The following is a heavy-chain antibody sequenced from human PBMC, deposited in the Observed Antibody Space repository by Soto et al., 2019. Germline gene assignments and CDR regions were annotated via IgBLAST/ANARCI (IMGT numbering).Heavy chain of an antibody. V-gene: IGHV4-61*01. CDR3: ARENAGMDV. Sequence: QVQLQESGPGLVKPSETLSLTCTVSGGSVSSGTYYWSWIRQPPGKGLEWIGYIYYGGSTNYHPSLERRVTISIDTSKNQFSRKLSAVTAADTAVYYCARENAGMDVWGPGTTVTVSS. CDR1: GGSVSSGTYY. D-gene: IGHD1-1*01. CDR2: IYYGGST. J-gene: IGHJ6*02.